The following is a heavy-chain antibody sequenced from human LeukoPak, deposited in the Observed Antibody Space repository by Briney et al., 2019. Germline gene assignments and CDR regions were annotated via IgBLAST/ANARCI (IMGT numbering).Heavy chain of an antibody. V-gene: IGHV3-21*01. J-gene: IGHJ6*02. D-gene: IGHD6-6*01. CDR3: ARGSLASEYSSRDYHYGMDV. Sequence: GGSLRLSCAASGFTFSSYSMNWVRQAPGKGLEWVSSISSSSSYTYYADSVKGRFTISRDNAKNSLYLQMNSLRAEDTAACYCARGSLASEYSSRDYHYGMDVWGQGTTVTVSS. CDR2: ISSSSSYT. CDR1: GFTFSSYS.